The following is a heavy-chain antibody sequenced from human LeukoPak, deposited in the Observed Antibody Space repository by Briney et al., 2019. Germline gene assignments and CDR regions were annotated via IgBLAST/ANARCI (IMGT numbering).Heavy chain of an antibody. J-gene: IGHJ4*02. CDR1: GGSISSGSYY. Sequence: SETLSLTCTVSGGSISSGSYYWSWIRQPAGKGLEWIGRIYTSGSTNYNPSLKSRVTISVDTSKNQFSLKLSSVTAADTAVYYCARLDYYDSSGYRGDYWGQGTLVTVSS. CDR2: IYTSGST. D-gene: IGHD3-22*01. V-gene: IGHV4-61*02. CDR3: ARLDYYDSSGYRGDY.